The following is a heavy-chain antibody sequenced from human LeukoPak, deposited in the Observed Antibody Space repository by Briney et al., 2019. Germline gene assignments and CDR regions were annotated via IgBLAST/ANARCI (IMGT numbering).Heavy chain of an antibody. CDR1: GYTLTELS. CDR3: AICPPGGVPTMGKYYMDV. D-gene: IGHD2-8*01. Sequence: ASVKVSCKVSGYTLTELSMHWVRQAPGKGLEWMGGFDPEDGETIYAQKFQGRVTMTEDTSTDTAYMELSSLRSEDTAVYYCAICPPGGVPTMGKYYMDVWGKGTTVTVSS. J-gene: IGHJ6*03. V-gene: IGHV1-24*01. CDR2: FDPEDGET.